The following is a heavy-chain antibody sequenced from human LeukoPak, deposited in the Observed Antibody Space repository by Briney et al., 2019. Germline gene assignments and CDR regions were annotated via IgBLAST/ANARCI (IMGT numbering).Heavy chain of an antibody. D-gene: IGHD5-18*01. CDR2: ISGSGGST. J-gene: IGHJ4*02. CDR1: GITFCSYA. CDR3: AKGEGYRYGLQDY. V-gene: IGHV3-23*01. Sequence: PGGSLRLSCAAPGITFCSYAMRWVRQASGKGLEGVSGISGSGGSTNYADSVKGRFTISRDNSKNTLDLQMNSLRAEDTAVYYCAKGEGYRYGLQDYWGQGTLVTVSS.